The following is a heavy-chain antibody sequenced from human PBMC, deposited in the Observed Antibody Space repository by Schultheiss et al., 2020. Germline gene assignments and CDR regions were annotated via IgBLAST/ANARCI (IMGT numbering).Heavy chain of an antibody. D-gene: IGHD4-17*01. Sequence: SVKVSGKASGYTFTSYYMHWVRQAPGQGLEWMGRIIPILDIANCAQKFRGRVTITADKSTSTAYMELSSLRSEDTAVYYCASPYGDYGSDAFDIWGQGTMVTVSS. V-gene: IGHV1-69*02. CDR2: IIPILDIA. J-gene: IGHJ3*02. CDR1: GYTFTSYY. CDR3: ASPYGDYGSDAFDI.